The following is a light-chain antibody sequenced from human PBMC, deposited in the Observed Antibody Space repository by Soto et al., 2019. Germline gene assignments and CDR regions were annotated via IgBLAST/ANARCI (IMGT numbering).Light chain of an antibody. CDR2: DAS. Sequence: DSQMIQCTFTRYESIAHTCTITCRASQSIGRFLAWYQHQTGKAPKLLIYDASTLESGVPSRFSGTGSGTEFTFSITSLQPDDFGTYYCQQCYMRWPFGQVTKV. CDR1: QSIGRF. CDR3: QQCYMRWP. J-gene: IGKJ1*01. V-gene: IGKV1-5*01.